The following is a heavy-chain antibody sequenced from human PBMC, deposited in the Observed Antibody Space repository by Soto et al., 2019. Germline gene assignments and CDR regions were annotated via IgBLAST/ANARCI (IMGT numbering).Heavy chain of an antibody. CDR2: MYWSGST. CDR3: ARGYYDSSGPGVAFDI. J-gene: IGHJ3*02. V-gene: IGHV4-59*01. CDR1: GGSISDSY. D-gene: IGHD3-22*01. Sequence: SETLSLTCSVSGGSISDSYWSWIRQVAGRGLEWIAYMYWSGSTKKNPSLKSRVTISVDTSKKQLSLELTSVTPADTAIYYCARGYYDSSGPGVAFDIWGPGTKVTVSS.